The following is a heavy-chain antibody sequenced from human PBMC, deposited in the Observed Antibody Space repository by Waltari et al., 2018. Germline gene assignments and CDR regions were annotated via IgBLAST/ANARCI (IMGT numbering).Heavy chain of an antibody. D-gene: IGHD7-27*01. Sequence: EVQLVESGGALVQPGGSLKLSCAASGLIFSDYAMHWVRQASGKGPEWVGRIRSRTKGEATAYDEAGQGRFTIYRDDSKNTAYLEMNSLKTDDTAVYYCIRPFEMGIDWGQGTLVTVSS. CDR2: IRSRTKGEAT. CDR1: GLIFSDYA. CDR3: IRPFEMGID. J-gene: IGHJ4*02. V-gene: IGHV3-73*01.